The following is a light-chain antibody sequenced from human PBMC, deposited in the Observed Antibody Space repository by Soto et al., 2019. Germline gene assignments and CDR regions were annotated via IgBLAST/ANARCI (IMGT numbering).Light chain of an antibody. J-gene: IGLJ1*01. V-gene: IGLV2-8*01. CDR1: SSDVGGYNY. Sequence: QSVLTQPPFASGSPGQSVTISCTGTSSDVGGYNYVSWYQQHPGKAPKLLIHEVSKRPSGVTDRFSGSKSGNTASLTVSGLQPEDEADYYCSSYAGRTLYVFGTGTKLTVL. CDR3: SSYAGRTLYV. CDR2: EVS.